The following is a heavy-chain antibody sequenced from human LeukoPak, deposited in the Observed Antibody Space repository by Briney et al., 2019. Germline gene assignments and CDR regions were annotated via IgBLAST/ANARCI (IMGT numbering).Heavy chain of an antibody. D-gene: IGHD2-15*01. CDR1: GFTFGNYW. Sequence: GGSLRLSCATSGFTFGNYWTHWVRQAPGGGLAWVSRINSDGSTIDYADSVKGRFTISRDNAGSTLYLQMNSMRAEDTAVYFCARAGWYYFAYWGQGALVTVSS. V-gene: IGHV3-74*01. CDR3: ARAGWYYFAY. J-gene: IGHJ4*02. CDR2: INSDGSTI.